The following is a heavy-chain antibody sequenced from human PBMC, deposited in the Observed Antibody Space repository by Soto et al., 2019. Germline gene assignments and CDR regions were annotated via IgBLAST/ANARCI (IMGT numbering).Heavy chain of an antibody. D-gene: IGHD5-18*01. J-gene: IGHJ6*02. Sequence: PETLSLTCTVSGASISSRSYYWGWIRQPPGKGVEWIGSIFYSGSTYYNPSLKSRVTISVDTSKNQFSLKLSSVTAADTAVYYCACIFSGGYSYGFYYHGMDVWGQGTTVTVSS. CDR3: ACIFSGGYSYGFYYHGMDV. CDR1: GASISSRSYY. V-gene: IGHV4-39*01. CDR2: IFYSGST.